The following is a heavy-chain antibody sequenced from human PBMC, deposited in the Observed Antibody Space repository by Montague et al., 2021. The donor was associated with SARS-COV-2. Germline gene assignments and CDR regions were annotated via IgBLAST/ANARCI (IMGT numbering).Heavy chain of an antibody. V-gene: IGHV4-61*01. CDR1: GASVRSGNSY. CDR2: ISYSGST. D-gene: IGHD3-22*01. CDR3: ARIGYESLGYYYIYQD. Sequence: SETLSLTCTVSGASVRSGNSYWNWIRQPPGKGLEWIGYISYSGSTNYSPSLKSRVTISVDTSKNQLSLKVISATAADTAVYYCARIGYESLGYYYIYQDWGQGTLVTVSS. J-gene: IGHJ1*01.